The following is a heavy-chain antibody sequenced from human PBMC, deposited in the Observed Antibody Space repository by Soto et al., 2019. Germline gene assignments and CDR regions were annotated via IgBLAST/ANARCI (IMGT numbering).Heavy chain of an antibody. V-gene: IGHV4-31*03. CDR1: GGSISSGGYY. Sequence: SETLSLTCTVSGGSISSGGYYLSWIRQHPGKGLEWIGYIYYSGSTYYNPSLKSRVTISVDTSKNQFSLKLSSVTAADTAVYYCARDLVNSYYYDSRGAFDIWGQGTMVTVSS. D-gene: IGHD3-22*01. CDR3: ARDLVNSYYYDSRGAFDI. CDR2: IYYSGST. J-gene: IGHJ3*02.